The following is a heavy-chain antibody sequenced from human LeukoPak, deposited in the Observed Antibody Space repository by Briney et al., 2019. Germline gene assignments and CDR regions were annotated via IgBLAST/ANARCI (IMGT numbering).Heavy chain of an antibody. Sequence: GGSLRLSCAASGFTFSDYYMSWIRHAPGKGLEGVSYISSSSSYTNYADSVKGRFTISRDNAKNSLYLQMNSLRAEDTAVYYCARDVDDYGSGSPPDYWGQGTLVTVSS. V-gene: IGHV3-11*05. CDR2: ISSSSSYT. D-gene: IGHD3-10*01. CDR3: ARDVDDYGSGSPPDY. J-gene: IGHJ4*02. CDR1: GFTFSDYY.